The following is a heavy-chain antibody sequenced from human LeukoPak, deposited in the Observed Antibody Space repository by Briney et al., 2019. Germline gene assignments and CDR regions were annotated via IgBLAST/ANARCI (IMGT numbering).Heavy chain of an antibody. J-gene: IGHJ4*02. CDR2: IKPDGSEK. CDR3: ARRGYTFDY. CDR1: EFIFSNYW. Sequence: GGSLRLSCAASEFIFSNYWMSWVRQAPGKGLEWVANIKPDGSEKNYVDSVRGRFTISRDNAKSPVFLQMNSLRAEDTAVYYCARRGYTFDYWGLGTLVTVSS. D-gene: IGHD5-24*01. V-gene: IGHV3-7*01.